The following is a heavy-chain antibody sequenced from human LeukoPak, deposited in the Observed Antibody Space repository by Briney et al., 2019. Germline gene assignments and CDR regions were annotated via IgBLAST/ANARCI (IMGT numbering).Heavy chain of an antibody. CDR3: ARDRLSSSQNNYIDY. CDR1: GFTFTTYG. CDR2: IWHDGSSE. Sequence: GSLRLSCAASGFTFTTYGMHWVRQAPGKGLGWVALIWHDGSSEYYAESVKGRFSISRDTSKNTVYLQMNSLRAEDTAMYHCARDRLSSSQNNYIDYWGQGTLVTVSS. D-gene: IGHD6-13*01. V-gene: IGHV3-33*01. J-gene: IGHJ4*02.